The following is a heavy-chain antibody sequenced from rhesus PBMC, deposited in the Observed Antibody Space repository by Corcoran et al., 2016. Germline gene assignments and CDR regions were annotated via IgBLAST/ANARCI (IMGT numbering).Heavy chain of an antibody. Sequence: QVQLQESGTGLVKPSETLSLTCAVSGASISSYRWCWFRQPPGKGMEWIGEINSNSGSTYYNPSLKSRVTISNDASKNQFSLKLSSVTAADTAVYYCATIRGGLDSWGQGVVVTVSS. CDR1: GASISSYR. CDR3: ATIRGGLDS. V-gene: IGHV4-80*01. CDR2: INSNSGST. J-gene: IGHJ6*01.